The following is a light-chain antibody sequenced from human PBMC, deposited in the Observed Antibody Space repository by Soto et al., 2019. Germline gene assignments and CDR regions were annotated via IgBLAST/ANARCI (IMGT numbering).Light chain of an antibody. V-gene: IGKV2-28*01. J-gene: IGKJ1*01. Sequence: DIVMTQSPLSLPVTPGEPASISCRSSQSLLHSNGYNYLDRYLQKPWQSPQLLVYLGSNRASGVPDRFSGSGSGTDFTLKISRVEAEDVGVYYCMQALQTPWTFGQGTKVEIK. CDR1: QSLLHSNGYNY. CDR3: MQALQTPWT. CDR2: LGS.